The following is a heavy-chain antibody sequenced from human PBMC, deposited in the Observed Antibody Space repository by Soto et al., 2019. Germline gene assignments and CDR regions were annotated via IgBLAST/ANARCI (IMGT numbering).Heavy chain of an antibody. V-gene: IGHV1-18*01. CDR2: ISAYNGNT. Sequence: QVQLVQSGAEVKKPGASVKVSCKASGYTFTSYGISWVRQAPGQGLEWMGWISAYNGNTNYAQKLQGRVTMTADTSTSTAYMELRSLRSDDTAVYYCARDRPIPFYLNDDAFDIWGQGTMVTVSS. D-gene: IGHD2-2*02. CDR3: ARDRPIPFYLNDDAFDI. CDR1: GYTFTSYG. J-gene: IGHJ3*02.